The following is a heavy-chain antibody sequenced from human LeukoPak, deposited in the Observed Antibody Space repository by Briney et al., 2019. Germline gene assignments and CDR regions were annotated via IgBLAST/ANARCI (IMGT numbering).Heavy chain of an antibody. D-gene: IGHD2-2*01. V-gene: IGHV3-23*01. Sequence: GGSLRLSCAASGFTFSSYAMSWVRQAPGKGLEWVSAISGSGGSTYYADLVKGRFIISRDNAKNSLYLQMGSLRAEDTAVYYCARGSCSSTNCPSFDYWGQGTLVTVSS. CDR2: ISGSGGST. J-gene: IGHJ4*02. CDR1: GFTFSSYA. CDR3: ARGSCSSTNCPSFDY.